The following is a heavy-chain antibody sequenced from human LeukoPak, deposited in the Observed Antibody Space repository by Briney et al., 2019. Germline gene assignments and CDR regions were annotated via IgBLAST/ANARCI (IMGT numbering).Heavy chain of an antibody. CDR3: AEQGDSAFDI. J-gene: IGHJ3*02. D-gene: IGHD3-16*01. CDR2: IIPIFGTA. Sequence: SVKVSCKASGGTFSSYAISWVRQAPGQGLEWMGGIIPIFGTANYAQKFQGRVTITTDESTSTAYMELSSLRSEDTAVYYCAEQGDSAFDIWGQGTMVTVSS. CDR1: GGTFSSYA. V-gene: IGHV1-69*05.